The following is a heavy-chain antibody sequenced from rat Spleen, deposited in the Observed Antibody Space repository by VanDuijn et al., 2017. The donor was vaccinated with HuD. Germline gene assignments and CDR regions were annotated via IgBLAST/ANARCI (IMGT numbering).Heavy chain of an antibody. J-gene: IGHJ2*01. CDR2: ISNDGSST. CDR3: AVAGFGY. CDR1: GFTFDDYH. V-gene: IGHV5-7*01. Sequence: EVQLVESDGGLVQPGRSLKLSCAASGFTFDDYHMAWVRQAPTKGLEWVATISNDGSSTYYRDSVKGRFTISRDNARGTLYLQMNSLRSEDTATYYCAVAGFGYWGQGIMVTVSS. D-gene: IGHD4-4*01.